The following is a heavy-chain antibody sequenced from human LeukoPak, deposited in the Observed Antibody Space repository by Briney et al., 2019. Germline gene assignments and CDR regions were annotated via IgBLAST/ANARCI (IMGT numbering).Heavy chain of an antibody. V-gene: IGHV3-7*01. CDR1: GFSCSRYW. CDR3: AIEGAHSIKTYDS. D-gene: IGHD3-3*01. J-gene: IGHJ4*02. Sequence: PGGSLRLSCAASGFSCSRYWMNWVRQAPGKGLEWVANIKGDGNEKNYVDSVKGRFSISRDNARNSLYLQMDSLRAEDTAVYYCAIEGAHSIKTYDSRVRGALVTVSS. CDR2: IKGDGNEK.